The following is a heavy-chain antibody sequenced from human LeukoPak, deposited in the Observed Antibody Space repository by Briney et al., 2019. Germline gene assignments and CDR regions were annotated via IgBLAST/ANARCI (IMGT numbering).Heavy chain of an antibody. CDR1: GGTFSSYA. CDR3: ARSGYYGSGSYYNPLYYFDY. Sequence: SVKVSCKASGGTFSSYAISGVRQAPGQGLEWMGRIIPIFGTANYAQKFQGRVTITTDESTSTAYMELSRLRSEDTAVYYCARSGYYGSGSYYNPLYYFDYWGQGTLVTVSS. CDR2: IIPIFGTA. V-gene: IGHV1-69*05. D-gene: IGHD3-10*01. J-gene: IGHJ4*02.